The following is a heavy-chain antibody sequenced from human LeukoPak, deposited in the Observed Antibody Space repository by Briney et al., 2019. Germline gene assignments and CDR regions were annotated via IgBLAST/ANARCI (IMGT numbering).Heavy chain of an antibody. V-gene: IGHV1-69*05. CDR3: ARDGGLWFGELLYFDY. J-gene: IGHJ4*02. Sequence: SVKVSCKASGGTFRSYVISWVRQAPGQGLEWMGRIIPIFGTANYAQKFQGRVTITTDESTSTAYMELSSLRSEDTAVYYCARDGGLWFGELLYFDYWGQGTLVTVSS. D-gene: IGHD3-10*01. CDR2: IIPIFGTA. CDR1: GGTFRSYV.